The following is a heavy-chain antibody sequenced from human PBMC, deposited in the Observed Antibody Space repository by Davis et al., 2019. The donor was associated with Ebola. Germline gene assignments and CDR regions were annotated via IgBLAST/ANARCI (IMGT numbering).Heavy chain of an antibody. D-gene: IGHD3-16*01. J-gene: IGHJ4*02. CDR1: RFTFSIYA. V-gene: IGHV3-74*01. CDR3: ARSDGALDY. CDR2: ISGDEITT. Sequence: GESLKISCAASRFTFSIYAMTWVRQAPGQGLAWVSRISGDEITTSYAGSAKGRFTISRDNARSTLYLQMHSLTVEDTGVYYCARSDGALDYWGQGTLVTVSS.